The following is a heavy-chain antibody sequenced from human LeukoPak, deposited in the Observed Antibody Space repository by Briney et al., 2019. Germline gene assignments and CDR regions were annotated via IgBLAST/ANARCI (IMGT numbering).Heavy chain of an antibody. CDR1: GFTFSSYA. CDR3: AKDPGYGGKSFDY. D-gene: IGHD4-23*01. V-gene: IGHV3-23*01. J-gene: IGHJ4*02. Sequence: GGSLRLSCAASGFTFSSYAMTWVRQAPGKGLEWVSAISDSAVNTYYADSVKGRFTISRDNSKNTLYLQMNSLRAEDTAVYYCAKDPGYGGKSFDYWGQGTLVTVSS. CDR2: ISDSAVNT.